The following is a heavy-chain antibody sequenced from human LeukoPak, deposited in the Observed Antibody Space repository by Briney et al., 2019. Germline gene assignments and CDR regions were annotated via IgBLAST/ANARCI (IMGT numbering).Heavy chain of an antibody. V-gene: IGHV4-39*07. CDR2: IHYSGTT. CDR1: GDSSSNTIFY. J-gene: IGHJ4*02. CDR3: ARDYTLYISGWFLDY. Sequence: SETLSLTCTVSGDSSSNTIFYWGWIRQPPGKGLEWIGSIHYSGTTHYNPSLKSRVTISVDTSKNQFSLKLTSVTTADTAVYYCARDYTLYISGWFLDYWAQGTLVTVSS. D-gene: IGHD6-19*01.